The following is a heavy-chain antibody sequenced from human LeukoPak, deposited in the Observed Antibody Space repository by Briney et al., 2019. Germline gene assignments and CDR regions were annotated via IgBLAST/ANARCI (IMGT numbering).Heavy chain of an antibody. CDR2: INGDGRSS. CDR3: TRNPGMDV. Sequence: PGGSLRLSCAASGFTFSTYWMHWVRQAPGKGLVWVSRINGDGRSSTYADSVKGRFTISRDNAKNTLYLQMNSLRTEDTAVYYCTRNPGMDVWGQGTTVTVSS. J-gene: IGHJ6*02. V-gene: IGHV3-74*01. CDR1: GFTFSTYW.